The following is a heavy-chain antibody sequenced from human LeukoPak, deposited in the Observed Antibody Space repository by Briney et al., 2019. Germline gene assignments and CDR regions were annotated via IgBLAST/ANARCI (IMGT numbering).Heavy chain of an antibody. CDR2: IWYDGSNK. CDR1: GLTFSSYA. CDR3: ARDGRIAVAGTGYYYYGMDV. V-gene: IGHV3-33*08. J-gene: IGHJ6*02. D-gene: IGHD6-19*01. Sequence: PGGSLRLSCAASGLTFSSYAMHWVRQAPGKGLEWVAVIWYDGSNKYYADSVKGRFTISRDNSKNTLYLQMNSLRAEDTAVYYCARDGRIAVAGTGYYYYGMDVWGQGTTVTVSS.